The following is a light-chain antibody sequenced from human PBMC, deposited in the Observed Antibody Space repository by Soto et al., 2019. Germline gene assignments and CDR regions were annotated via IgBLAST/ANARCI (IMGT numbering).Light chain of an antibody. V-gene: IGKV1-33*01. Sequence: DIHMTQSPSSLSASVGDIVTITCQASQDINKNLIWYQQKPGKAPKLLIYDESDLETGVPSRLSGSGSGTGFTFTISRLQPEDFATYYCQKYESLPLTCGQGTRLEIK. CDR1: QDINKN. J-gene: IGKJ5*01. CDR3: QKYESLPLT. CDR2: DES.